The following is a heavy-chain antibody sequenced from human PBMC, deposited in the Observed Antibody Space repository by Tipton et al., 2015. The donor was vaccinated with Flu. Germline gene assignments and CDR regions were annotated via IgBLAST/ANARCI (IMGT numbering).Heavy chain of an antibody. D-gene: IGHD2-8*02. CDR1: GFTFRSYW. Sequence: SLRLSCAASGFTFRSYWMTWVRQAPGKGLEWVAKINQDVSEKYYVDSVKGRFTISRDNAKNSLSLQMDNLRGEDTAVYYCARAVGGYDAFWGQGTLVTVSS. V-gene: IGHV3-7*03. J-gene: IGHJ4*02. CDR2: INQDVSEK. CDR3: ARAVGGYDAF.